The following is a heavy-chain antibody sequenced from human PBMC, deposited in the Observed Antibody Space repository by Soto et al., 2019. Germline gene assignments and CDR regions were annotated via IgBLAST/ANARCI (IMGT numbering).Heavy chain of an antibody. Sequence: EVQLVESGVGWVQPGGSLRLSCTASGFTFSSYDLHRVLQATGKGVEWVAAIGTAGDTYYPGSVKGRFTISRENANNYLSLQMNSLRAEDTAVYYCAGFRSVSYGYWGQGTLVTVSS. CDR1: GFTFSSYD. J-gene: IGHJ4*02. CDR3: AGFRSVSYGY. V-gene: IGHV3-13*01. D-gene: IGHD1-26*01. CDR2: IGTAGDT.